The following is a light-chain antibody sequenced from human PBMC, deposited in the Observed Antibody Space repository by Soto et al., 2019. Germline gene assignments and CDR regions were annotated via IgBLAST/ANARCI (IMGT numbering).Light chain of an antibody. V-gene: IGKV3-15*01. CDR2: AAS. J-gene: IGKJ1*01. CDR1: ESVSNN. Sequence: EIVMTQSPATLSVSPGERATVSCRASESVSNNLGWYQQKPGQSPRLLSYAASTRATVIAARFSGSVSGADFTLTISTLQSDYFAIYYCQQYNNWPPGTFGQGTKVEVK. CDR3: QQYNNWPPGT.